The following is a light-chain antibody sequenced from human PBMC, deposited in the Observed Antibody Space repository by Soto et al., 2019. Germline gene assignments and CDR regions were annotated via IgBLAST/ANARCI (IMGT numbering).Light chain of an antibody. J-gene: IGKJ3*01. CDR1: QSVSTNY. V-gene: IGKV3-20*01. CDR3: QQYGSSIT. CDR2: GAS. Sequence: ENVLTQSPGTLSLSPGERATLSCRASQSVSTNYLAWYQQKPGQAPRLLIYGASIRATGIPDRFSGSGSGTDFTLTISRLEPEDFAVYYCQQYGSSITFGPGTKVDIK.